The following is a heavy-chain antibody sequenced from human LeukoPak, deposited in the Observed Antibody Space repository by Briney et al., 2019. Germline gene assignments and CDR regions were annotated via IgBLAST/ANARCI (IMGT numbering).Heavy chain of an antibody. CDR1: GFTFSSYA. CDR3: VISPVCGGGSCYPDAFDI. Sequence: GGSLRLSCSASGFTFSSYAMHWVRQAPGKGLEYVSAISSNGGSTYYADSVKGRFTISRDNSKNTLYLQMSSLRAEDTAVYYCVISPVCGGGSCYPDAFDIWGQGTMVTVSS. CDR2: ISSNGGST. D-gene: IGHD2-15*01. V-gene: IGHV3-64D*06. J-gene: IGHJ3*02.